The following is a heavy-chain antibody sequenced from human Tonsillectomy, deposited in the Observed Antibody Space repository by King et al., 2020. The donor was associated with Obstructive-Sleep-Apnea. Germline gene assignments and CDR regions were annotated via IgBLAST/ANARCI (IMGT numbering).Heavy chain of an antibody. CDR2: IRTKAYGATT. D-gene: IGHD3-22*01. CDR3: ARKYYYESAGNAIDY. Sequence: VQLVESGGGLVQPGRSLRLSCTASGFTFGDFAMSWFRQAPGKGLEWVGFIRTKAYGATTEYAASVKGRFSISRDASKSIASLQMNSLKTEDTAVYHCARKYYYESAGNAIDYWGQGTLVTVSS. J-gene: IGHJ4*02. V-gene: IGHV3-49*03. CDR1: GFTFGDFA.